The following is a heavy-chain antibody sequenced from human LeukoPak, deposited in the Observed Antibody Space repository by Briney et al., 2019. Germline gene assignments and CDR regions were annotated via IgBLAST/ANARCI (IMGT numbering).Heavy chain of an antibody. V-gene: IGHV4-59*08. D-gene: IGHD3-22*01. CDR2: ILDSETR. J-gene: IGHJ4*02. CDR1: GGSISNY. Sequence: SETLSLTCTVSGGSISNYWSWFRQPPGKGLEWSGYILDSETRDYNPSRKSRVAISMDTSKNQVSLRLTSVTATDTAVYYCARHPAFYYDSLGEFDYWGQGTLVTVSS. CDR3: ARHPAFYYDSLGEFDY.